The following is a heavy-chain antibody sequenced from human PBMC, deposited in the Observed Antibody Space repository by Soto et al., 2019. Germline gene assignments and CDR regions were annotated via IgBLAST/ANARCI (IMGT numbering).Heavy chain of an antibody. V-gene: IGHV3-30*18. Sequence: GALRLSCAASGFPFSSYGMHWVRQAPCKGLEWVAVISYDGSNKYYADSVKGRFTISRDNSKNTLYLQMNSLRAEDTAVYYCAKALRLYGDYALDFDYWGQGTLVTVSS. CDR1: GFPFSSYG. J-gene: IGHJ4*02. CDR3: AKALRLYGDYALDFDY. D-gene: IGHD4-17*01. CDR2: ISYDGSNK.